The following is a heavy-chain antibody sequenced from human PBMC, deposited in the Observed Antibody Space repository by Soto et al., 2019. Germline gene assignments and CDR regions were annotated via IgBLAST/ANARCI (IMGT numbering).Heavy chain of an antibody. D-gene: IGHD3-10*01. V-gene: IGHV4-34*01. CDR1: GGSFSGYY. J-gene: IGHJ6*02. CDR2: ITHSGST. CDR3: ARGLITMVRGVIIEHYYYYYYGMDV. Sequence: PSETLPLTCTVYGGSFSGYYWSWIRQPPGKGLEWIGEITHSGSTKYNPSLKSRVTISVDTSKNQFSLKLSYVTAADTAVYYCARGLITMVRGVIIEHYYYYYYGMDVWGQGTTVTVSS.